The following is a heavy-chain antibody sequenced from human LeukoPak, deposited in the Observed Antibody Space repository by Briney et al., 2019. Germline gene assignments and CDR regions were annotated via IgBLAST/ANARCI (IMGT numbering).Heavy chain of an antibody. D-gene: IGHD3-22*01. J-gene: IGHJ4*02. CDR1: GFTFSSYA. CDR2: ISGSGGGT. CDR3: AKSRLLYDSSDQYYFDY. V-gene: IGHV3-23*01. Sequence: PGGSLRLSCAASGFTFSSYAMSWVRQAPGRGLEGVSAISGSGGGTYYADSVKGRFTISRDNSKNTLYLQMNSLRAEDTAVYYCAKSRLLYDSSDQYYFDYWGQGTLVTVSS.